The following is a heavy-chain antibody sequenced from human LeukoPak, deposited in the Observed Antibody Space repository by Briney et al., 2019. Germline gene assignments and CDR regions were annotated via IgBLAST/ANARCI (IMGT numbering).Heavy chain of an antibody. J-gene: IGHJ4*02. CDR1: GFTFSSYS. D-gene: IGHD3-10*01. CDR3: AREVYYGSGRRFDL. V-gene: IGHV3-48*01. CDR2: ISLSSGAV. Sequence: GGPLRLSCAASGFTFSSYSMTWVRQAPGKGLEWVSYISLSSGAVYYVDSVKGRFTISRDNAKNSLYLQMNSLRAEDTAVYYCAREVYYGSGRRFDLWGQGTLVTVSS.